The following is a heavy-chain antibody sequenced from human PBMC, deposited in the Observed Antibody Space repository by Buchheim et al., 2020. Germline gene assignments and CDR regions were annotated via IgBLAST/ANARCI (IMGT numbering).Heavy chain of an antibody. D-gene: IGHD5-12*01. V-gene: IGHV3-23*01. Sequence: EVQLLESGGGLVQPGGSLRLSCAASGFTFSSYAMSWVRQAPGKGLEWVSAISGSGGSTYYADSVKGRFTISRDNSKNTLYLQMNSLGAEDTAVYYCAKGVRTLYIVATITRPFDYWGQGTL. J-gene: IGHJ4*02. CDR2: ISGSGGST. CDR1: GFTFSSYA. CDR3: AKGVRTLYIVATITRPFDY.